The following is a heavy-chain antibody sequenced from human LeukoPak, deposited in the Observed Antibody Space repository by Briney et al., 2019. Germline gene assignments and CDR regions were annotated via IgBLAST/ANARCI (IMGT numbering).Heavy chain of an antibody. D-gene: IGHD5-24*01. J-gene: IGHJ4*02. CDR2: ITGGSGAK. Sequence: GGSLRLSCTASGFTFSNFAMSWVRQAPGKGLEWVSTITGGSGAKYYADSVKGRFTISRDNSKTTLYLQMNSLSAEDTALYYCARFNFFGADGQKKGFDYWGPGTRVTVPS. CDR3: ARFNFFGADGQKKGFDY. V-gene: IGHV3-23*01. CDR1: GFTFSNFA.